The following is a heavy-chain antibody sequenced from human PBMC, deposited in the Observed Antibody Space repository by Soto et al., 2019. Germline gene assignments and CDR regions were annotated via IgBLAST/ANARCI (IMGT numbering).Heavy chain of an antibody. Sequence: SETLSLTCTVSGVSFSSYYWSWIRQPPGKGLEWIGYIYYSGSTSYNPSLKSRVTISVDTSKNQFSLKLSSVTAVDTAVYYCARVDHSKYSSSWYVFDYWGQGTLVTVSS. CDR1: GVSFSSYY. CDR2: IYYSGST. D-gene: IGHD6-13*01. V-gene: IGHV4-59*01. CDR3: ARVDHSKYSSSWYVFDY. J-gene: IGHJ4*02.